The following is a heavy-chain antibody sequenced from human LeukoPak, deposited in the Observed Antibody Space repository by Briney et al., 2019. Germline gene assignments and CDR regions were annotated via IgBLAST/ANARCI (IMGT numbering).Heavy chain of an antibody. CDR2: ISSTSIYI. CDR1: GFTFSDYS. J-gene: IGHJ6*03. D-gene: IGHD2-2*01. V-gene: IGHV3-21*01. CDR3: ARSRFDCSSTSCYELVNYYYYMDV. Sequence: PGGSLRLSCSASGFTFSDYSMIWVRQAPGKGLEWVSSISSTSIYIYSADSVKGRFTISRDNAKNSLYLQMNGLRAEDTAVYYCARSRFDCSSTSCYELVNYYYYMDVWGKGTTVTVSS.